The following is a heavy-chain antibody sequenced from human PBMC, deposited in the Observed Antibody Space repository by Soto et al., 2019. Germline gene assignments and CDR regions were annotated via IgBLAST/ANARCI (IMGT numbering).Heavy chain of an antibody. CDR1: GGSISSGDYY. Sequence: QVQLQESGPGLVKPSQTLSLTCTVSGGSISSGDYYWSWIRQPPGKGLEWIGYIYYSGSTYYNPSLKSRVTISVDTSKNQSSLKLSSVTAADTAVYYCARAPNYYDSSGYFSFDYWGQGTLVTVSS. J-gene: IGHJ4*02. V-gene: IGHV4-30-4*01. D-gene: IGHD3-22*01. CDR2: IYYSGST. CDR3: ARAPNYYDSSGYFSFDY.